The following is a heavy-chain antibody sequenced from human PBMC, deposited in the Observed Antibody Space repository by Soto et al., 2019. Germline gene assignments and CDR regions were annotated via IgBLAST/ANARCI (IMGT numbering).Heavy chain of an antibody. Sequence: QVQLVQSGAEVKKPGSSVKVSCKASGGSLSNYGISWVRQAPGQGLEWMGAIIPVFGTPNYAQKFQDRVTITADESTTTGYMEARSLTSEDTAVYYCARGDATKIVVTTYYAMDVWGQGTTVTVSS. CDR1: GGSLSNYG. D-gene: IGHD3-22*01. J-gene: IGHJ6*02. V-gene: IGHV1-69*12. CDR3: ARGDATKIVVTTYYAMDV. CDR2: IIPVFGTP.